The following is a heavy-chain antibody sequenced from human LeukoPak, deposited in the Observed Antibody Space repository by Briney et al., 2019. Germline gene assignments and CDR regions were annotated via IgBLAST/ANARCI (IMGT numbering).Heavy chain of an antibody. D-gene: IGHD4-17*01. CDR1: GFTFSSYE. CDR2: ISSSGSTI. CDR3: ARDRTHSGDYRAFDY. V-gene: IGHV3-48*03. Sequence: GGSLRLSCAASGFTFSSYEMNWVRQAPGKGLEWVSYISSSGSTIYYADSVKGRFTISRDNAKNSLYLQMNSLRAEDTAVYYCARDRTHSGDYRAFDYWGQGTLVTVSS. J-gene: IGHJ4*02.